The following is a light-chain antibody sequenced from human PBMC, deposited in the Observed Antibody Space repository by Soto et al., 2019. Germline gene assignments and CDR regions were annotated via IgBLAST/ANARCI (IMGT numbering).Light chain of an antibody. J-gene: IGKJ2*01. CDR1: QTINTY. V-gene: IGKV1-39*01. CDR3: QESHSIPYT. Sequence: DIQMTQSPSSLSASVGDRVTITCRASQTINTYLNWYQQKPGKAPKVLIYAASSLQSGVPSRFSSSGSGTDFTLTISSVHPEDFATYYCQESHSIPYTFGQGTKLEIK. CDR2: AAS.